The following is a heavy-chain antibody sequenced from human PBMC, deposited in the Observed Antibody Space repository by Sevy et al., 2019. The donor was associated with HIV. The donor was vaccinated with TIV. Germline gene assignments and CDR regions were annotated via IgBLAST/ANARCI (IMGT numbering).Heavy chain of an antibody. J-gene: IGHJ4*02. Sequence: GGSLRLSCEASGFDFSSHWMQWVRQAPGKGLVWVSRMNNDGSSTNYADSVNGRFTKSRDNAKKTLYLEMNNLRDEGTALYYCATQRFDFWGPGTLVTVSS. CDR3: ATQRFDF. CDR1: GFDFSSHW. V-gene: IGHV3-74*01. CDR2: MNNDGSST.